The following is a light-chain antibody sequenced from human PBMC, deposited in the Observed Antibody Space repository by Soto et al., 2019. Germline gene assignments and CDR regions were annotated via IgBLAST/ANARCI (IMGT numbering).Light chain of an antibody. Sequence: EIVMTQSPATLSVSPGERATLSCRASQSVSNNFAWYQQKPGQVPSLLIYGASTRATGIPARFSGSGSGTEFTLTLSRLQSEDFAIYYCQQYNNWPLTFGGGTKVEIK. CDR3: QQYNNWPLT. CDR1: QSVSNN. CDR2: GAS. V-gene: IGKV3-15*01. J-gene: IGKJ4*01.